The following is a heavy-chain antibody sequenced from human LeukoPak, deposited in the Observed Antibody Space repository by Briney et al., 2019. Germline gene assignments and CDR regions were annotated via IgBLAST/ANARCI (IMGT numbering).Heavy chain of an antibody. CDR2: IKRQTEGWAK. CDR1: GFTYSDAW. Sequence: GGSLTLSCPGSGFTYSDAWLNWVRQTPEKGLEWVARIKRQTEGWAKDYAAPVKGRFTISRDDSISTVYLQMNSLGVEDTAVYFCSRNADHDWWGQGTLVTVSS. J-gene: IGHJ4*02. V-gene: IGHV3-15*01. CDR3: SRNADHDW. D-gene: IGHD1-14*01.